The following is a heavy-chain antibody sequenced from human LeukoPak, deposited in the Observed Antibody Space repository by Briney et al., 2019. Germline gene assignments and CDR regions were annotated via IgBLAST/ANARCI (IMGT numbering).Heavy chain of an antibody. CDR1: GFTFSSYW. V-gene: IGHV3-7*01. CDR2: IKQDGSEK. CDR3: ARVQTSPSSWIQLWYAFDI. D-gene: IGHD5-18*01. Sequence: GGSLRLSCAASGFTFSSYWMSWVRQAPGKGLEWVANIKQDGSEKYYVDSVKGRFTISRDNAKNSLYLQMNSLRAEDTAVYYCARVQTSPSSWIQLWYAFDIWGQGTMVTVSS. J-gene: IGHJ3*02.